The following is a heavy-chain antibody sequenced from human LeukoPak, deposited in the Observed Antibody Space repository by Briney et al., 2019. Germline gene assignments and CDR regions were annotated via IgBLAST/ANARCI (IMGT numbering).Heavy chain of an antibody. CDR1: GGSISSSSYY. CDR2: IYYSGST. V-gene: IGHV4-39*01. J-gene: IGHJ4*02. CDR3: ARHGDYYDSSGPLDY. Sequence: SETLSLTCTVSGGSISSSSYYWGWIRQPPGKGLEWIGSIYYSGSTYYNPSLKSRVTISVDTSKNQSSLKLSSVTAADTAVYYCARHGDYYDSSGPLDYWGQGTLVTVSS. D-gene: IGHD3-22*01.